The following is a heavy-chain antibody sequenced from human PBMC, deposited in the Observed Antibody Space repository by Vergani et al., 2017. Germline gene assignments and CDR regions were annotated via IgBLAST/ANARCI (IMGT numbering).Heavy chain of an antibody. CDR1: GYTFTSYY. Sequence: QVQLVQSGAEVKKPGASVKVSCKASGYTFTSYYMHWVRQAPGQGLEWMGIINPSGGSTSYAQKFQGRVTMTRDTSTSTVYMELSSLRSEDTAVYYCARDLTPSIAAVSHYYYYMDVWGKGTTVTVSS. J-gene: IGHJ6*03. V-gene: IGHV1-46*01. D-gene: IGHD6-13*01. CDR2: INPSGGST. CDR3: ARDLTPSIAAVSHYYYYMDV.